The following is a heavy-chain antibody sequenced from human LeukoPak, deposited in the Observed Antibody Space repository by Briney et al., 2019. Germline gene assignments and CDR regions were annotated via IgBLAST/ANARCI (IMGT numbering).Heavy chain of an antibody. D-gene: IGHD1-14*01. CDR3: AKLHSATITADFDS. CDR1: GFTFSGYA. CDR2: ISIGGDYT. Sequence: GGSLRLSCAASGFTFSGYAMSWVRQAPGKGLEGVAGISIGGDYTYYADSVKGRYTISRDNSKNTLSLQMNNLRAEDTAIYYCAKLHSATITADFDSWGQGMLVTVSS. V-gene: IGHV3-23*01. J-gene: IGHJ4*02.